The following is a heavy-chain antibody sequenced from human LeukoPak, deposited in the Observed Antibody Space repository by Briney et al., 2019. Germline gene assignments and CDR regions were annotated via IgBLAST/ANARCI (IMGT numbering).Heavy chain of an antibody. J-gene: IGHJ3*02. CDR3: ARPLNYDILTGYYTPDAFDI. CDR2: IIPILGIA. Sequence: SVKVSCKASGGTFSSYTISWVRQAPGQGLEWMGRIIPILGIANYAQKFQGRVTITADKSTSTAYMELSSLRSEDTAVYYCARPLNYDILTGYYTPDAFDIWDKGQWSPPLQ. CDR1: GGTFSSYT. V-gene: IGHV1-69*02. D-gene: IGHD3-9*01.